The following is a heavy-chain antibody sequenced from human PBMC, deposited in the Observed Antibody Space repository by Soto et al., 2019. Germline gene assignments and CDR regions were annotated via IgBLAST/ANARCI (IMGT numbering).Heavy chain of an antibody. CDR3: ARAGGTTVTGLWHFDS. J-gene: IGHJ4*02. CDR2: IWYDGTQK. CDR1: GFTFNTYS. V-gene: IGHV3-33*01. D-gene: IGHD4-17*01. Sequence: GGSLRLSCEASGFTFNTYSMHWVRQPPGKGLEWLAAIWYDGTQKYYADSVKGRFIISRDNSKKTLYLEMNSLRAEDTAVYYCARAGGTTVTGLWHFDSWGQGTLVTAPQ.